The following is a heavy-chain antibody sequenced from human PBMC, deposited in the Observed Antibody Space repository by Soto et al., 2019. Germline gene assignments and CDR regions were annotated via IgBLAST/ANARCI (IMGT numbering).Heavy chain of an antibody. V-gene: IGHV3-66*01. CDR2: IYIGGST. CDR1: GFTVSSKY. Sequence: EVQLVESGGGLVQPGGSLRLSCAASGFTVSSKYMSWVRQAPGRGLEWVSLIYIGGSTSYADSVKGRFTISRDNSKKTLYLQMNSMRDEDTAVYYCARDGLNGSGGRGFGVPMDVWGKGTTVTVSS. J-gene: IGHJ6*03. D-gene: IGHD2-15*01. CDR3: ARDGLNGSGGRGFGVPMDV.